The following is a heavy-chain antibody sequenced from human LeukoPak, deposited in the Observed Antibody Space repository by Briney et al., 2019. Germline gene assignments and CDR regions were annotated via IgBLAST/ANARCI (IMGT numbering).Heavy chain of an antibody. D-gene: IGHD6-13*01. V-gene: IGHV7-4-1*02. CDR2: INTNTGNP. CDR3: ARVGDSSSWYGRYYYYYYGMDV. J-gene: IGHJ6*02. CDR1: GYTFTGYY. Sequence: ASVKVSCKASGYTFTGYYMHWVRQAPGQGLEWMGWINTNTGNPTYAQGFTGRFVFSLDTSVSTAYLQISSLKAEDTAVYYCARVGDSSSWYGRYYYYYYGMDVWGQGTTVTVSS.